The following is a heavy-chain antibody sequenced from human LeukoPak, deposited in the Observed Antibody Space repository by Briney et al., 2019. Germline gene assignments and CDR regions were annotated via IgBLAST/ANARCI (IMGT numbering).Heavy chain of an antibody. Sequence: ASVKVSCKASGYTFTSYGISWVRQAPGQGLEWMGWISAYNGNTNYAQKLQGRVTMTTDTSTSTAYMELRSLRSDDTAVYYCARVAFDGNRIGYFDYWGQGTLVTVSS. CDR1: GYTFTSYG. CDR2: ISAYNGNT. D-gene: IGHD2-15*01. J-gene: IGHJ4*02. V-gene: IGHV1-18*01. CDR3: ARVAFDGNRIGYFDY.